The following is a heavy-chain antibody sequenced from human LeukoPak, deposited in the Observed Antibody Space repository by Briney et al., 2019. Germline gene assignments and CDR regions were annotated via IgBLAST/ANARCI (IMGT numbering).Heavy chain of an antibody. J-gene: IGHJ3*02. D-gene: IGHD3/OR15-3a*01. CDR3: AIDFWAATAAFEI. CDR1: GDSVNSATFY. Sequence: SETLSLTCTVSGDSVNSATFYWAWIRQSPGKGLELIGYTYNRGTTYYNPSLNSRVTISVNTSKNQSPLKLRSWPAADSPVNYCAIDFWAATAAFEIWGEGASVTVSS. V-gene: IGHV4-61*01. CDR2: TYNRGTT.